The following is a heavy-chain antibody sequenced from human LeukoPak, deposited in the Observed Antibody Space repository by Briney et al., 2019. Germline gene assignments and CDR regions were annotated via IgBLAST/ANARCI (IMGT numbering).Heavy chain of an antibody. D-gene: IGHD2-2*03. CDR2: ISSSGSTI. CDR1: GFTFSSYA. CDR3: ARDGYCSSTSCYYYYGMDV. J-gene: IGHJ6*02. V-gene: IGHV3-48*04. Sequence: GGSLRLSCAASGFTFSSYAMSWVRQAPGKGLEWVSYISSSGSTIYYADSVKGRFTISRDNAKNSLYLQMNSLRAEDTAVYYCARDGYCSSTSCYYYYGMDVWGQGTTVTVSS.